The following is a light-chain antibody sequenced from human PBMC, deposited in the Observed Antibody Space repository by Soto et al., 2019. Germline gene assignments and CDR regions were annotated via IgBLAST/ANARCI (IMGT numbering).Light chain of an antibody. Sequence: EVVMTQSPATLSVSPGERVTLSCRASQSINAHLAWYQQKPGQAPRLLIHGASTRATGIPARFSGSGFGTELSLTISSLQSEDFAVYYCQQYNTWLWTFGQGTKVEIQ. CDR1: QSINAH. V-gene: IGKV3-15*01. J-gene: IGKJ1*01. CDR3: QQYNTWLWT. CDR2: GAS.